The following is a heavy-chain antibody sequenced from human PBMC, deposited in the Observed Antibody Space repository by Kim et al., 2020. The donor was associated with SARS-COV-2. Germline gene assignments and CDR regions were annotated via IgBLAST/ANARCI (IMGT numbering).Heavy chain of an antibody. D-gene: IGHD3-10*01. CDR3: ARGTMVRGVIILFDY. CDR1: GFTFDDYA. CDR2: ISWNSGSI. V-gene: IGHV3-9*01. Sequence: GGSLRLSCAASGFTFDDYAMHWVRQAPGKGLEWVSGISWNSGSIGYADSVKGRFTISRDNAKNSLYLQMNSLRAEDTALYYCARGTMVRGVIILFDYWGQGTLVTVSS. J-gene: IGHJ4*02.